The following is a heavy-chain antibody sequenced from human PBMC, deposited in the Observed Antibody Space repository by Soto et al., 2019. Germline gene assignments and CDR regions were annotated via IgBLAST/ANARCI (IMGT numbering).Heavy chain of an antibody. V-gene: IGHV3-23*01. CDR1: GFTFSSYA. J-gene: IGHJ3*02. CDR3: AKVSSEYLLWGAFDI. CDR2: ISGSGGST. D-gene: IGHD2-2*01. Sequence: ESGGGLVQPGGSLRLSCAASGFTFSSYAMSWVRQAPGKGLEWVSAISGSGGSTSYADSVKGRFTISRDNPKNRLYLQMNSLRAEDKAVYYCAKVSSEYLLWGAFDIWGQGTMVTVSS.